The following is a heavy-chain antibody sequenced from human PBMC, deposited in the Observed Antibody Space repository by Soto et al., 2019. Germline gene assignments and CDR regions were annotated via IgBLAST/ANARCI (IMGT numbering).Heavy chain of an antibody. CDR1: GGSISSGDYY. Sequence: QVQLQESGPGLVKPSQTLSLTCTVSGGSISSGDYYWSWIRQPPGKGLEWIGYIYYSGSTYYNPSLKSRVTISVDPSKNQFSLKLSSVTAADTAVYYGARVNYGSGSYFDYWGQGTLVTVSS. D-gene: IGHD3-10*01. CDR2: IYYSGST. J-gene: IGHJ4*02. CDR3: ARVNYGSGSYFDY. V-gene: IGHV4-30-4*01.